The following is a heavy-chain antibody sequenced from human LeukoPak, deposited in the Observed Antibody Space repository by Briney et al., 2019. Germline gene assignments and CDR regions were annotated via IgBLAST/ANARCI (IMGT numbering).Heavy chain of an antibody. D-gene: IGHD3-22*01. CDR1: GFTFSNAW. J-gene: IGHJ3*02. CDR2: IKSKTDGEIT. Sequence: GGSLRLSCAASGFTFSNAWMSWVRQAPGKGLEWVGRIKSKTDGEITDYAAPVKGRFNIPRDDSKNTVYLQMNSLKTDETAVYYFTRTGSGYLDAFDIWGQGTMVTVSS. V-gene: IGHV3-15*01. CDR3: TRTGSGYLDAFDI.